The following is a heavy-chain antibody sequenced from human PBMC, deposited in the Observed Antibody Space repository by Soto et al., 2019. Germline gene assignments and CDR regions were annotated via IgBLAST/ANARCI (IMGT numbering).Heavy chain of an antibody. D-gene: IGHD3-10*01. CDR3: ARVKASGVNFDY. V-gene: IGHV4-4*02. CDR1: GGSISSSNL. Sequence: QVQLQESGPGLVKPSGTLSLTCAVSGGSISSSNLWSWARQPPGKRLEWIGEIYHSGITNYNPSLKSRVTISVNKSKNQSTRKLSSVTAATRAVYYCARVKASGVNFDYWGQGTLVTVSS. CDR2: IYHSGIT. J-gene: IGHJ4*02.